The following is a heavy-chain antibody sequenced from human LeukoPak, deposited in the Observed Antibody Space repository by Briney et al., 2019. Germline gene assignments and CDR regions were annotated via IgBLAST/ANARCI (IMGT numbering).Heavy chain of an antibody. CDR2: IRYDGSNK. V-gene: IGHV3-30*02. Sequence: GGSLRLSCAASGFTFSSYGMHWVRQAPGKGLEWVAFIRYDGSNKYYADSVKGRFAISRDNTKNSLYLQMNTLRAEDTAVYYCVRDYNWGWDTWGQGTLVTVSS. CDR3: VRDYNWGWDT. J-gene: IGHJ5*02. CDR1: GFTFSSYG. D-gene: IGHD7-27*01.